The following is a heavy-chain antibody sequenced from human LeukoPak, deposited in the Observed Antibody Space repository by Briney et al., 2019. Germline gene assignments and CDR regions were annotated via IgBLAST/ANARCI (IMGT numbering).Heavy chain of an antibody. D-gene: IGHD6-13*01. J-gene: IGHJ4*02. CDR1: GFTVSNNY. Sequence: GGSLRLSCAASGFTVSNNYMSWVRQAPGKGLEWVSVIYSAGATYYADSVKARFTISRDSSKNALYLQMNSLGADDTAVYYCASLRPSSSWSFDFWGQGTLVTVSS. CDR2: IYSAGAT. V-gene: IGHV3-66*01. CDR3: ASLRPSSSWSFDF.